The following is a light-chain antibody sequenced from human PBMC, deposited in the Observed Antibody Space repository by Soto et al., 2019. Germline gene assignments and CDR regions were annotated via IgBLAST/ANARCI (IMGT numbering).Light chain of an antibody. CDR2: EGS. CDR1: SSDVGSYNL. Sequence: QSALTQPASVSGSPGQSITISCTGTSSDVGSYNLVSWYQQHPGKAPKLMSYEGSKRPSGVSKRFSGSKSGNTASLTISGLPAEDEADYYCCSYAGSSTHLVVFGGGTKLTVL. J-gene: IGLJ2*01. V-gene: IGLV2-23*01. CDR3: CSYAGSSTHLVV.